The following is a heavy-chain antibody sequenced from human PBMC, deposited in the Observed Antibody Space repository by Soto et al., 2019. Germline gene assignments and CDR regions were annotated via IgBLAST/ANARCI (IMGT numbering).Heavy chain of an antibody. D-gene: IGHD1-26*01. V-gene: IGHV3-23*01. CDR2: ISGSGGST. CDR3: AKVSGATTFYYYGMDV. CDR1: GFTFSSYA. Sequence: SGGSLRLSCAASGFTFSSYAMSWVRQAPGKGLEWVSAISGSGGSTYYADSVKGRFTISRDNSKNTLYLQMNSLRAEDTAVYYCAKVSGATTFYYYGMDVWGQGTTVTVSS. J-gene: IGHJ6*02.